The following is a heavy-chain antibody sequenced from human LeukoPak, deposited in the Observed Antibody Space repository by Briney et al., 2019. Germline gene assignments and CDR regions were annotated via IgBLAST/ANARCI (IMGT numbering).Heavy chain of an antibody. CDR2: IYYSGST. CDR1: GGSIRSSSYY. V-gene: IGHV4-39*01. D-gene: IGHD4-11*01. CDR3: ARRVERYSNYRWFDP. J-gene: IGHJ5*02. Sequence: PSETLSLTCTVSGGSIRSSSYYWGWIRQPPGKGLEWIGSIYYSGSTYYNPSLKSRVTISIDTSKNQFSLKLYSVTAADTAVYYCARRVERYSNYRWFDPWGQGTLVTVSS.